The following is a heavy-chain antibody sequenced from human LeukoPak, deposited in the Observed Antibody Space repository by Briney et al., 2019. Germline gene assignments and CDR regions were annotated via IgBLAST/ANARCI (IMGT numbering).Heavy chain of an antibody. D-gene: IGHD2/OR15-2a*01. CDR2: ISGSGRTI. J-gene: IGHJ5*01. CDR3: ARGVYGRFDS. Sequence: PGGSLRLSCAASGFTFDAYEINWVRQAPGKGLEWVSYISGSGRTIYYADSVKGRFTISWGNAKNSVYLQMNRLRAEDTAVYYCARGVYGRFDSWGQGTLVTVSS. CDR1: GFTFDAYE. V-gene: IGHV3-48*03.